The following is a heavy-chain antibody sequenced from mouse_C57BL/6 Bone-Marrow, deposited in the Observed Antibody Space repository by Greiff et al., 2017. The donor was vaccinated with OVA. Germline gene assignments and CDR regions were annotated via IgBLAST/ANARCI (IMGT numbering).Heavy chain of an antibody. D-gene: IGHD1-1*01. CDR2: INSDGGST. J-gene: IGHJ2*01. V-gene: IGHV5-2*01. Sequence: EVKLVESGGGLVQPGESLKLSCESNEYEFPSHDMSWVRKTPEKRLELVAAINSDGGSTYYPDTMERRFIISRDNTKKTLYLQMSSLRSEDTALYYCARHLEVTTVVATRYFDYWGQGTTLTVSS. CDR3: ARHLEVTTVVATRYFDY. CDR1: EYEFPSHD.